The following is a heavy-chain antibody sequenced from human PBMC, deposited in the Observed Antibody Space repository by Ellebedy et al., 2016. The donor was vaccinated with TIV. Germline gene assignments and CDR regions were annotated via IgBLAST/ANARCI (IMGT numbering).Heavy chain of an antibody. Sequence: GESLKISCAASGNTFSSYNMNWVRQAPGKGLQWVSYISTTSSNIYYADSVKGRFTISRDNAKNSLTLQMDSLRDEDTAVYYCVSDVGRDGYTYWYFDLWGRGTLVTVSS. D-gene: IGHD5-24*01. CDR2: ISTTSSNI. CDR1: GNTFSSYN. J-gene: IGHJ2*01. V-gene: IGHV3-48*02. CDR3: VSDVGRDGYTYWYFDL.